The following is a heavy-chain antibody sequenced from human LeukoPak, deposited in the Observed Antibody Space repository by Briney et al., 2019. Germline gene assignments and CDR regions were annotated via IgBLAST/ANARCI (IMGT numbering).Heavy chain of an antibody. V-gene: IGHV4-59*12. CDR2: IYYSGST. CDR3: ARGMVPLPSSSWYLGLNWFDP. Sequence: SETLSLTCTVSGGSISSYYWSWIRQPPGKGLEWIGYIYYSGSTNYNPSLKSRVTISVDTSKNQFSLKLSSVTAADTAVYYCARGMVPLPSSSWYLGLNWFDPWGQGTLVTVSS. CDR1: GGSISSYY. J-gene: IGHJ5*02. D-gene: IGHD6-13*01.